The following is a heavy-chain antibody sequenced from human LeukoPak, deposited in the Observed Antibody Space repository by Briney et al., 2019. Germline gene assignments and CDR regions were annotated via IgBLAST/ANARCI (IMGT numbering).Heavy chain of an antibody. CDR2: IYYSGST. CDR3: ARGARQWPAPDACDI. V-gene: IGHV4-59*01. D-gene: IGHD6-19*01. CDR1: GGSISSYY. J-gene: IGHJ3*02. Sequence: SETLSLTCTVSGGSISSYYWSSIRQPPRKGLEWIGYIYYSGSTNYNPSLKSRVTISVDTSKNQFSLKLSSVTAADTAVYYSARGARQWPAPDACDIWGQGTMVTVSS.